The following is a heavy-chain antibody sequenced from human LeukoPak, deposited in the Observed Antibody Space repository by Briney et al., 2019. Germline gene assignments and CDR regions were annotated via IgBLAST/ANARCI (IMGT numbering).Heavy chain of an antibody. D-gene: IGHD2-2*01. Sequence: ASVKVSCKASGYTFTGYYMHWVRQAPAQGLEWMECINPNSGGTNYAQKFQGRVTMTRDTSISTAYMELSRLRSDDTAVYYCARVLVPAATDDAFDIWGQGTMVTVSS. J-gene: IGHJ3*02. V-gene: IGHV1-2*02. CDR1: GYTFTGYY. CDR2: INPNSGGT. CDR3: ARVLVPAATDDAFDI.